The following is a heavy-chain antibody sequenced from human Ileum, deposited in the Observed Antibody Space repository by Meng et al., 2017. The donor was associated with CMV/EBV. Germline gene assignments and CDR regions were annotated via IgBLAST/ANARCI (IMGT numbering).Heavy chain of an antibody. V-gene: IGHV3-74*01. CDR1: GFTFSSYW. Sequence: ASGFTFSSYWMHWVRQAPGKGLVWVSRINSDGSSTSYADSVKGRFTISRDNAKNTLYLQMNSLRAEDTAVYYCARGFTTWGHDAFDIWGQGTMVTVSS. CDR3: ARGFTTWGHDAFDI. D-gene: IGHD3-16*01. J-gene: IGHJ3*02. CDR2: INSDGSST.